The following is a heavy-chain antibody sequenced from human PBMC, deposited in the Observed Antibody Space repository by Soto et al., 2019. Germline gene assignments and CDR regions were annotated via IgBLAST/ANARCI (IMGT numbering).Heavy chain of an antibody. V-gene: IGHV4-38-2*01. Sequence: PSETLSLTCGVSAFSISSGYYWSLVRQPPGKGLEWLGTIYHSGSTFYNPSLKSRVTISVDTSKNQFSLKLNSVTAADTALYYCVRVDRSGWTPNFFDHWGQGSLVTVSS. CDR2: IYHSGST. D-gene: IGHD6-19*01. CDR3: VRVDRSGWTPNFFDH. J-gene: IGHJ4*02. CDR1: AFSISSGYY.